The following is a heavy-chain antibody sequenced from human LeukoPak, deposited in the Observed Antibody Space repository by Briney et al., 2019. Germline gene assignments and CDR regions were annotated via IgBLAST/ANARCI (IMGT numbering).Heavy chain of an antibody. CDR1: GGSFSGYY. Sequence: NSSETLSLTCAVYGGSFSGYYWSWIRQPPGKGLEWIGEINHSGSTNYNPFLKSRVTISVDTSKNQFSLKLSSVTAADTAVYYCARRRRVATWAPYYYYGMDVWGQGTTVTVSS. J-gene: IGHJ6*02. V-gene: IGHV4-34*01. CDR2: INHSGST. D-gene: IGHD5-12*01. CDR3: ARRRRVATWAPYYYYGMDV.